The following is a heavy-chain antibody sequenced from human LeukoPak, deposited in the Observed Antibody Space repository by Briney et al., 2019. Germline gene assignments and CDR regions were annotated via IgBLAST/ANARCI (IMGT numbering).Heavy chain of an antibody. Sequence: GASVKVSCKASGYTFTSYGISWVRQAPGQGLEWMGWISAYNGNTNYAQKLQGRVTMTTDTSTSTAYMELRSLRSDDTAVYYCARDYWFGELSYYFDYWGQGTLVTVSS. CDR2: ISAYNGNT. CDR3: ARDYWFGELSYYFDY. J-gene: IGHJ4*02. V-gene: IGHV1-18*01. D-gene: IGHD3-10*01. CDR1: GYTFTSYG.